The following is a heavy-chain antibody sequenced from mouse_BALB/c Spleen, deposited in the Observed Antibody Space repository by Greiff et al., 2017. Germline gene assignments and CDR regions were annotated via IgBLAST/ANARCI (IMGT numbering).Heavy chain of an antibody. CDR3: ARGGGRYFDY. CDR2: ISSGGST. Sequence: EVKLMESGGGLVKPGGSLKLSCAASGFTFSSYAMSWVRQTPEKRLEWVASISSGGSTYYPDSVKGRLTISRDNARNILYLQMSSLRSEDTAMYYCARGGGRYFDYWGQGTTLTVSS. J-gene: IGHJ2*01. V-gene: IGHV5-6-5*01. CDR1: GFTFSSYA.